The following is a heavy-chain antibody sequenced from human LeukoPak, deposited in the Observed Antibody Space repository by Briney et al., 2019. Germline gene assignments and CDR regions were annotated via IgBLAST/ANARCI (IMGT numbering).Heavy chain of an antibody. Sequence: SETLSLTCTVSGGSISSYYWSWIRQPPGKGLEWIGYIYYSRSTNYNPSLKSRVTISVDTSKNQFSLKLSSVTAADTAVYYCARSWPSPGYSSGWYLWYFDYWGQGTLVTVSS. D-gene: IGHD6-19*01. CDR1: GGSISSYY. CDR2: IYYSRST. CDR3: ARSWPSPGYSSGWYLWYFDY. V-gene: IGHV4-59*12. J-gene: IGHJ4*02.